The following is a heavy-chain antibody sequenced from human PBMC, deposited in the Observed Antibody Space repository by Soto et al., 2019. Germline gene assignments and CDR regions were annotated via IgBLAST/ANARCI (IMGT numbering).Heavy chain of an antibody. J-gene: IGHJ6*03. CDR3: AGGGLIVVAILRLMDG. D-gene: IGHD3-22*01. CDR2: ICNSGTT. CDR1: DGSIRSYS. Sequence: QVQLQESGPTLVKPSETLSLTSTVSDGSIRSYSWTWILQAPGEGLECIVCICNSGTTNYNPSLKSRFSIAIDSHKSQFSLQLSSVTVADTASYYCAGGGLIVVAILRLMDGWGKGTTGSVSS. V-gene: IGHV4-59*03.